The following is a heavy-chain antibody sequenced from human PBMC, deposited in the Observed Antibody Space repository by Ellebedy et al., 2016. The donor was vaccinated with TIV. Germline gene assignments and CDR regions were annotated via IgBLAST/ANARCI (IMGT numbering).Heavy chain of an antibody. J-gene: IGHJ4*02. CDR3: AKNMRTGTTTIDY. CDR1: GFTFSSCP. Sequence: GESLKISCAASGFTFSSCPMSWVRQAPGKGLEWVSSIIGNGGSTISADSVKGRFTISRDNSKNTLYLQMNSLRAEDTAIYYCAKNMRTGTTTIDYWGQGTLVTVSS. CDR2: IIGNGGST. V-gene: IGHV3-23*01. D-gene: IGHD4-17*01.